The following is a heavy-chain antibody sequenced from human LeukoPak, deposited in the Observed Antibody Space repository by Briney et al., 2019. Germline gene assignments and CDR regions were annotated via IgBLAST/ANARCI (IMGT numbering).Heavy chain of an antibody. Sequence: GGSLRLSCAASGFTFNSYAMNWVRQAPGKGLDWVPGISGSGDRTYYADSVKGRFSISRDNSKNTLYLQMNSLRAEDTAAYYCAKTVDDIWGSYRHSDFWGQGTLVTVSS. J-gene: IGHJ4*02. CDR2: ISGSGDRT. D-gene: IGHD3-16*02. V-gene: IGHV3-23*01. CDR3: AKTVDDIWGSYRHSDF. CDR1: GFTFNSYA.